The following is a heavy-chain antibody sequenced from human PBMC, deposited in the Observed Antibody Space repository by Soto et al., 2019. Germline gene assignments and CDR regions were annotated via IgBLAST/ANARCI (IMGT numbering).Heavy chain of an antibody. D-gene: IGHD6-13*01. V-gene: IGHV3-21*01. J-gene: IGHJ4*02. CDR1: GFTFSGYS. CDR2: ISSSSSYI. Sequence: GGSLRLSCAASGFTFSGYSVNWVRQAPGKGLEWVSSISSSSSYIYYADSVKGRFTISRDNAKNSLYLQMNSLRAEDTAVYYYARDRSGSSWTSTPGYWGQGTLVTVSS. CDR3: ARDRSGSSWTSTPGY.